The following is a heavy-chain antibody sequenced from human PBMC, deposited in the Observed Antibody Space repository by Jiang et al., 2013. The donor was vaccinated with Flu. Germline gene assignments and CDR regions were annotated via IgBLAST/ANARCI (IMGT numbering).Heavy chain of an antibody. CDR2: ISGSGGYT. CDR3: AKRDCVSTSCPIDY. V-gene: IGHV3-23*01. D-gene: IGHD2-2*01. Sequence: LVQPGGSLRLSCAASGFTFGSYAMSWVRQAPGRGLEWVSAISGSGGYTYYADSVKGRFTISRDNSKNTLYLQMNSLRAEDTAVYYCAKRDCVSTSCPIDYWGQGTLVTVSS. J-gene: IGHJ4*02. CDR1: GFTFGSYA.